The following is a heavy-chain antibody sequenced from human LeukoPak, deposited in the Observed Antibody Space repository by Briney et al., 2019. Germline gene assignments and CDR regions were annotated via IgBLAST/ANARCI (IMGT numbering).Heavy chain of an antibody. D-gene: IGHD3-16*01. CDR2: INSDGSST. V-gene: IGHV3-74*01. CDR1: GFSFSKYW. CDR3: ARDLDNVRFDP. J-gene: IGHJ5*02. Sequence: GGSLRLSCAASGFSFSKYWMHWVRQAPGKGLVWVSRINSDGSSTSYADSVKGRFTISRDNAKNTLYLQMNSPRAEDTAVYYCARDLDNVRFDPWGQGTLVTVSS.